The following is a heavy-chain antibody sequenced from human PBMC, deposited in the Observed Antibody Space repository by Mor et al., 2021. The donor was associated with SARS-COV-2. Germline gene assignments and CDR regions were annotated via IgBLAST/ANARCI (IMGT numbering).Heavy chain of an antibody. D-gene: IGHD3-22*01. CDR2: IYPSDSDT. CDR3: ARRDSSGYTSPLDY. V-gene: IGHV5-51*01. J-gene: IGHJ4*02. Sequence: YWIAWVRQMPGKGLEWMGIIYPSDSDTTYSPSFQGQVTISADKSISTAYLQWNNLKASDTAMYYCARRDSSGYTSPLDYWGQG. CDR1: YW.